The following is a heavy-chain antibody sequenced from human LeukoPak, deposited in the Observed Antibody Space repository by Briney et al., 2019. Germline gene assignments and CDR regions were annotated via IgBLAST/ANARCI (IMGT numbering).Heavy chain of an antibody. J-gene: IGHJ4*02. D-gene: IGHD4-11*01. CDR3: ARIYN. CDR1: GITVSNNY. Sequence: GGSLRLSCAASGITVSNNYMSSVRQAPGKGLEWASLIYSGGSTYYADSVRGRFTISRDNSKNTLYLQMNSLRVEDTAVYYCARIYNWGQGTLVTVSS. V-gene: IGHV3-66*01. CDR2: IYSGGST.